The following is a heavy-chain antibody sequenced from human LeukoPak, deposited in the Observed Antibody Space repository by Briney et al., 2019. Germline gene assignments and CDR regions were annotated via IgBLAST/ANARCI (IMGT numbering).Heavy chain of an antibody. CDR3: ARVAARDNYYYYYMDV. D-gene: IGHD6-6*01. CDR1: GGSISSGSYY. CDR2: IYTSGST. V-gene: IGHV4-61*02. Sequence: SQTLSLTCTVSGGSISSGSYYWSWIRQPAGKGLEWIGRIYTSGSTSYNPSLRSRVTLSVDTSKNQFSLKLSSVTAADTAVYYCARVAARDNYYYYYMDVWGKGTTVTVSS. J-gene: IGHJ6*03.